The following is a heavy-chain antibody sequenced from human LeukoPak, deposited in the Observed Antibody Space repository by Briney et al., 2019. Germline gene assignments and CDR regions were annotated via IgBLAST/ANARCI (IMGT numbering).Heavy chain of an antibody. D-gene: IGHD6-13*01. V-gene: IGHV3-21*04. Sequence: GGSLRLSCAASGFTFSSYSMNWVRQAPGKGLEWVSSISSSSSYIYYADSVKGRFTISRDNAKNSLYLQMNSLRAEDMALYYCAKDGAAAGTYYFDYWGQGTLVTVSS. CDR1: GFTFSSYS. CDR3: AKDGAAAGTYYFDY. CDR2: ISSSSSYI. J-gene: IGHJ4*02.